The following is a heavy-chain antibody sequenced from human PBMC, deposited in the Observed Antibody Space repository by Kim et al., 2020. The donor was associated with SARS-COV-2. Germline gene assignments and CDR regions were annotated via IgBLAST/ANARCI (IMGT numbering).Heavy chain of an antibody. Sequence: GGSLRLSCAASGFTFSNYAMNWVRQAPGKGLEWVSIISGSGDTSYYADSVKGRFTISRDNSKTTLYLQMNRLRADDTAIYYCAKDSVVGATDYWGQGTLVTVPS. CDR2: ISGSGDTS. D-gene: IGHD1-26*01. CDR1: GFTFSNYA. CDR3: AKDSVVGATDY. J-gene: IGHJ4*02. V-gene: IGHV3-23*01.